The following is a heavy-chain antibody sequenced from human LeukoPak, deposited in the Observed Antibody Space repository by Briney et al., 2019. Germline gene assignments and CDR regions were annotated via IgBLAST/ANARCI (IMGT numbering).Heavy chain of an antibody. Sequence: SETLSLTCTVSGGSMSNGSISSYYWSWIRQPAGKGLEWIGRVFSSGSTNYSPSLKSRVTMSVDTSKNQFSLKLSSVTAADTAVYYCARGHSYYDSSGYYPYYYYYMDVWGKGTTVTVSS. CDR2: VFSSGST. J-gene: IGHJ6*03. CDR1: GGSMSNGSISSYY. D-gene: IGHD3-22*01. V-gene: IGHV4-4*07. CDR3: ARGHSYYDSSGYYPYYYYYMDV.